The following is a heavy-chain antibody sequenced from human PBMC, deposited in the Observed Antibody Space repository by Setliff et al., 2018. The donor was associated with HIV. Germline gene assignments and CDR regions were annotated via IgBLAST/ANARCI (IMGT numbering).Heavy chain of an antibody. V-gene: IGHV3-48*01. CDR1: GFTFSSYS. D-gene: IGHD1-26*01. CDR3: VRDRGSGSFAFDI. Sequence: PGGSLRLSCAASGFTFSSYSMNWVRQAPGKGLEWVSYISSSKFYIDSNKGRFTISRDNPKKTVYLQMNSLRPEDTAVYQCVRDRGSGSFAFDIWGQGTKVTVSS. CDR2: ISSSK. J-gene: IGHJ3*02.